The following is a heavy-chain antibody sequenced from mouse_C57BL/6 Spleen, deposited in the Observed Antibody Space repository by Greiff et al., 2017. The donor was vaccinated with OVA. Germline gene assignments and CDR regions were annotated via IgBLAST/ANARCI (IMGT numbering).Heavy chain of an antibody. CDR3: ARGTTVVARDYAMDY. CDR1: GYAFTNYL. D-gene: IGHD1-1*01. Sequence: QVHVKQSGAELVRPGTSVKVSCKASGYAFTNYLIEWVKQRPGQGLEWIGVINPGSGGTNYNEKFKGKATLTADKSSSTAYMQLSSLTSEDSAVYFCARGTTVVARDYAMDYWGQGTSVTVSS. CDR2: INPGSGGT. J-gene: IGHJ4*01. V-gene: IGHV1-54*01.